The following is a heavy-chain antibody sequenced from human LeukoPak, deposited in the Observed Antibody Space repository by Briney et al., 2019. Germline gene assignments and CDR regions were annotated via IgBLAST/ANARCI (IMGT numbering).Heavy chain of an antibody. J-gene: IGHJ4*02. CDR2: IYYSGST. D-gene: IGHD3-22*01. Sequence: KPSETLSLTCTVSGGSISSYYWSWIRQPPGKGLEWIGYIYYSGSTNYNPSLKSRVTISVDTSKNQFSLKLSSVTAADTAVYYCARGCYYERSGYCPFDCWGPGTLVTVSS. V-gene: IGHV4-59*01. CDR1: GGSISSYY. CDR3: ARGCYYERSGYCPFDC.